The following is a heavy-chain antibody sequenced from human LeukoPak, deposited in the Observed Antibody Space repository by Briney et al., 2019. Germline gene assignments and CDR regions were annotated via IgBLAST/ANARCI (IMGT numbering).Heavy chain of an antibody. D-gene: IGHD2-15*01. J-gene: IGHJ4*02. CDR2: IKQDGSEK. V-gene: IGHV3-7*01. CDR3: ARVGGEYSGGSWDYGFDY. CDR1: GFTFSSYW. Sequence: PGGSLRLSCAASGFTFSSYWMSWVRHAPGKGLEWVANIKQDGSEKYYVDSVKGRFTIYRDNAKNSLYLQMNSLRAEDTAVYYCARVGGEYSGGSWDYGFDYWGKGTLVTV.